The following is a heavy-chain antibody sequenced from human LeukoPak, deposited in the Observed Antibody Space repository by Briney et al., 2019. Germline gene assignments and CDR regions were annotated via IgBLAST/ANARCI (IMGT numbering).Heavy chain of an antibody. CDR1: GCTFSSYA. J-gene: IGHJ4*02. Sequence: SSVKVSCKASGCTFSSYAISWVRQAPGQGLEWMGGIIPILGTANYAQKFQGRVTITADESTSTAYMELSSLRSEDTAVYYCARDRAVAAAGTPYYWGQGTLVTVSS. V-gene: IGHV1-69*01. D-gene: IGHD6-13*01. CDR3: ARDRAVAAAGTPYY. CDR2: IIPILGTA.